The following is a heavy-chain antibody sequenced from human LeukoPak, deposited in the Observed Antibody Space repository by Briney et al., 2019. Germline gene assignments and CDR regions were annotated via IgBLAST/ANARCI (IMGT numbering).Heavy chain of an antibody. CDR1: GGSISSSSYY. J-gene: IGHJ5*02. Sequence: SETLSLTCTVSGGSISSSSYYWGWIRQPPGKGLEWIGSIYYSGSTYYNPSLKSRVTISVDTSKNQFSLKLGSVTAADTAVYYCARHAYSGYEVNWFDPWGQGTLVTVSS. V-gene: IGHV4-39*01. CDR3: ARHAYSGYEVNWFDP. CDR2: IYYSGST. D-gene: IGHD5-12*01.